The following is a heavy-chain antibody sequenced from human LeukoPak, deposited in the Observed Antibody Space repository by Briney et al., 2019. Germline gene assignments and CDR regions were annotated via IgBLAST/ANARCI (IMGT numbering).Heavy chain of an antibody. CDR3: ARGRTPRGITIFGVVTPYYYYYYMDV. CDR1: GGSISSYY. V-gene: IGHV4-59*01. Sequence: SETLSLTCTVSGGSISSYYWSWIRQPPGKGLEWIGYIYYSGSTNYNPSLKSRVTISVDTSKNQFSLKLSSVTAADTAVYYCARGRTPRGITIFGVVTPYYYYYYMDVWGKGTTVTVSS. J-gene: IGHJ6*03. D-gene: IGHD3-3*01. CDR2: IYYSGST.